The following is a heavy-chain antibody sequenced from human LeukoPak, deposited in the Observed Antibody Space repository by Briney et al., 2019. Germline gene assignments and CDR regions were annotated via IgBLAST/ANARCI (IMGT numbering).Heavy chain of an antibody. Sequence: GGSLRLSCAASGFTFSSYAMSWVRQAPGKGLEWVSAISGSGGSTYYADSVKGRFTISRDNSENTLYLQMNSLRAEDTAVYYCARPKRGYCSSTSCSYYFDYWGQGTLVTVSS. CDR3: ARPKRGYCSSTSCSYYFDY. CDR1: GFTFSSYA. V-gene: IGHV3-23*01. CDR2: ISGSGGST. D-gene: IGHD2-2*01. J-gene: IGHJ4*02.